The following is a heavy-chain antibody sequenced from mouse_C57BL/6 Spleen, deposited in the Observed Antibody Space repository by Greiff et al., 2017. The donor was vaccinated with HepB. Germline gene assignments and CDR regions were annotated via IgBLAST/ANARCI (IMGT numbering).Heavy chain of an antibody. Sequence: EVKLVESGGGLVKPGGSLKLSCAASGFTFSSYAMSWVRQTPEKRLEWVATISDGGSYTYYPDNVKGRFIISRDNAKNNLYLQMSHLKSEDTAMYYCARGYDYDEYYAMDYWGQGTSVTVSS. CDR1: GFTFSSYA. D-gene: IGHD2-4*01. J-gene: IGHJ4*01. CDR3: ARGYDYDEYYAMDY. V-gene: IGHV5-4*03. CDR2: ISDGGSYT.